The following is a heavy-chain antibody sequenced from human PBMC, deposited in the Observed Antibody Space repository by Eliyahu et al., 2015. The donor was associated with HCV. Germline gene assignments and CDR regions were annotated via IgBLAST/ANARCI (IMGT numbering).Heavy chain of an antibody. J-gene: IGHJ1*01. Sequence: EIQLVESGGGLVQXGRSXXLSCSSSGFXFGNYDXHWFXQTPGKGLEWVGXIRSKLNGGSINYAASVKGRFTVSRDDSKNIGYLQMNDLKPDDTAVYYCTREALGPDPRWDWGQGTLVTVSS. D-gene: IGHD7-27*01. CDR2: IRSKLNGGSI. V-gene: IGHV3-49*03. CDR1: GFXFGNYD. CDR3: TREALGPDPRWD.